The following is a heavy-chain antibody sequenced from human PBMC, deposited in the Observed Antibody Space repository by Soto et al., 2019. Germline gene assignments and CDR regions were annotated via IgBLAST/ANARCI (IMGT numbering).Heavy chain of an antibody. CDR1: GFSLTTNGMS. V-gene: IGHV2-70*01. Sequence: SGPTLVNPTQTLTLTCTLSGFSLTTNGMSVTWIRQPPGKALEWLALIDGNDQKYYNSSLKTRLTLSKDTSKNHVVLTLTNMDPLDTGTYFCARLLRGGNSDWIQIDCWGQGTLVTVSS. CDR3: ARLLRGGNSDWIQIDC. CDR2: IDGNDQK. J-gene: IGHJ4*02. D-gene: IGHD3-9*01.